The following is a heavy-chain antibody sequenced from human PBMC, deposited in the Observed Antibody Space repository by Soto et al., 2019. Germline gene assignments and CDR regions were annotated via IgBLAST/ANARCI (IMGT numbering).Heavy chain of an antibody. V-gene: IGHV3-66*01. D-gene: IGHD5-18*01. Sequence: EVQLVESGGGLVQPGGSLRLSCAASGFTVSSNYMSWVRQAPGKGLEWVSVIYSGGSTYYADSVKGRFTISRDNSKNTLYLQMNSLRAEDTAVYYCAREYSYGYYYYYAMDVWGPGTTVTVSS. CDR2: IYSGGST. CDR3: AREYSYGYYYYYAMDV. J-gene: IGHJ6*02. CDR1: GFTVSSNY.